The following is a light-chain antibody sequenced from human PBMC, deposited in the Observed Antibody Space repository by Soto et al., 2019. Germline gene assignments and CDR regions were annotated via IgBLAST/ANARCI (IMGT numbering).Light chain of an antibody. CDR2: DVN. J-gene: IGLJ2*01. CDR3: YAYGTSNTLA. Sequence: QSVLTQPASVSGSPGQSITISCTGTSSDIGSYDLVSWYQQHPDKAPKLIIYDVNKRPSGVSNRFSGSKSGNTASLTISGLQAEDEADYWCYAYGTSNTLAFGGGTKLTVL. CDR1: SSDIGSYDL. V-gene: IGLV2-23*02.